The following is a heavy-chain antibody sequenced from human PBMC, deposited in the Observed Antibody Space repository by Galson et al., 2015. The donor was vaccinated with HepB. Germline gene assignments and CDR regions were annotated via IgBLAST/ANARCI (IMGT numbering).Heavy chain of an antibody. CDR3: AKTPRQLERRGYYYYHMDV. V-gene: IGHV1-69*13. D-gene: IGHD1-1*01. CDR2: IIPIFGTA. J-gene: IGHJ6*02. Sequence: SVKVSCKASGGTFSSYAISWVRQAPGQGLEWMGGIIPIFGTANYAQKFQGRVTLTADESTSTAYMELSSLTSEDTAVYYCAKTPRQLERRGYYYYHMDVWGHGTTVTVSS. CDR1: GGTFSSYA.